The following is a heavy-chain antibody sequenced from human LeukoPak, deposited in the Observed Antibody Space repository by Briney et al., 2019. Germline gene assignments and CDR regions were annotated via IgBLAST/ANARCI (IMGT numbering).Heavy chain of an antibody. J-gene: IGHJ4*02. Sequence: SETLSLTCTVSGYSISGAYYWGWIRQPPGKGLEWIGHIHYSGSTYYNPSLKSRVTISVDTSKNQFSLKLSSVTAADTAVYYCARTHYDSSGYYSYYFDYWGQGTLVTVSS. CDR1: GYSISGAYY. CDR2: IHYSGST. CDR3: ARTHYDSSGYYSYYFDY. D-gene: IGHD3-22*01. V-gene: IGHV4-38-2*02.